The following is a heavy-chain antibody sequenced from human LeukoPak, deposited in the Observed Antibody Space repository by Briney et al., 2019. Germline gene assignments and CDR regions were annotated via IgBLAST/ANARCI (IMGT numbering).Heavy chain of an antibody. J-gene: IGHJ3*02. CDR3: AREDRDRDAFDI. Sequence: GGSLRLSCAASGFALRKYSIHWVRQAPGKGLEYVSGISRDGGTADYANSVKGRFTISRDNSKNTLYLQMGSLRAEDMAVYYCAREDRDRDAFDIWGQGTMVTVSS. V-gene: IGHV3-64*01. CDR2: ISRDGGTA. D-gene: IGHD5-24*01. CDR1: GFALRKYS.